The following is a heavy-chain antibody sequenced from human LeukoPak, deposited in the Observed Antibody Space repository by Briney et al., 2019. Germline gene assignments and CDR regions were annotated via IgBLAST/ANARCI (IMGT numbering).Heavy chain of an antibody. D-gene: IGHD2/OR15-2a*01. Sequence: GGSLRLSCAASEFSFSRYAMIWVRQAPGKGLEWVSFINGRGSSTYYGDSVKGRFTISRDNSRNTLYLQMNSLRVEDTAVYYCAYSTKNYDYAMDVRGQGTTVTVSS. CDR2: INGRGSST. J-gene: IGHJ6*02. CDR3: AYSTKNYDYAMDV. V-gene: IGHV3-23*01. CDR1: EFSFSRYA.